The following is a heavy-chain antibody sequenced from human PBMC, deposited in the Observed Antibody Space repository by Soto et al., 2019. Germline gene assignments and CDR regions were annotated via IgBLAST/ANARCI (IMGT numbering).Heavy chain of an antibody. CDR1: GFTFISYG. D-gene: IGHD3-3*01. Sequence: GGSLRLSCAASGFTFISYGMHWVRQAPGKGLEWVAVISYDGSNKYYADSVKGRFTISRDNSKNTLYLQMNSLRAEDTAVYYCARDRGYDSNDSYSNAMDAWCQAATLTISS. V-gene: IGHV3-30*03. J-gene: IGHJ6*02. CDR3: ARDRGYDSNDSYSNAMDA. CDR2: ISYDGSNK.